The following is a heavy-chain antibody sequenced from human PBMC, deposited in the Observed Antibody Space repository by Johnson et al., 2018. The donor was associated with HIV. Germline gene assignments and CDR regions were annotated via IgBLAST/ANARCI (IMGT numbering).Heavy chain of an antibody. V-gene: IGHV3-30*04. Sequence: QVQLVESGGGVVQPGRSLRLSCAASGFTFSSYAMHWVRQAPGKGLEWVAVISYDGSNEYYAEFVKGRFTMSRDNAKNSLYLQMNSLRAEDTAVYYCARGDYYDSSGDYIDAFDIWGQGTMVTVSS. J-gene: IGHJ3*02. CDR2: ISYDGSNE. CDR1: GFTFSSYA. D-gene: IGHD3-22*01. CDR3: ARGDYYDSSGDYIDAFDI.